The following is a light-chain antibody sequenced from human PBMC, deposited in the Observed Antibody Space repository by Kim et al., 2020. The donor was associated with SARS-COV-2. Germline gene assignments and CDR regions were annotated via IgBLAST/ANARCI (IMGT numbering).Light chain of an antibody. CDR2: RNN. V-gene: IGLV1-47*01. Sequence: QRVTIYCSGSSSNIGSNYVYWYQQLPGTAPKLLIYRNNKWPSGVPDRFSGSKSGTSASLAISGLRSEDEADYYCATWDDSLSGHVVFGGGTKLTVL. J-gene: IGLJ2*01. CDR3: ATWDDSLSGHVV. CDR1: SSNIGSNY.